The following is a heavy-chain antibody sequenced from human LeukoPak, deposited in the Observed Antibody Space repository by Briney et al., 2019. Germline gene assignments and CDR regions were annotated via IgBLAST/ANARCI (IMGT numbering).Heavy chain of an antibody. CDR1: GFTFSSYG. CDR3: ARVAARLGAFDI. Sequence: GGSLRLSCSASGFTFSSYGMHWVRQAPGKGLEWVAFIRYDGSNKYYADSVKGRFTISRDNSKNTLYLQMNSLRAEDTAVYYCARVAARLGAFDIWGQGTMVTVSS. J-gene: IGHJ3*02. CDR2: IRYDGSNK. D-gene: IGHD6-6*01. V-gene: IGHV3-30*02.